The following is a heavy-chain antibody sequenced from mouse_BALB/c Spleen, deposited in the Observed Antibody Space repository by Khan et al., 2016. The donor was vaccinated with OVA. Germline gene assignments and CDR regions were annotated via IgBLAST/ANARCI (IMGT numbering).Heavy chain of an antibody. CDR1: GFSLTDYA. CDR3: AKDPPYYAMDY. J-gene: IGHJ4*01. CDR2: IWGGGSK. Sequence: VQLVESGPGLVAPSQSLSITCTVSGFSLTDYAVSWIRQPPGKGLEWLGVIWGGGSKYYNSALKSRLSISKDNSKCQVFLKMNSLQTDDTAMYYCAKDPPYYAMDYWGQGTSVTVSS. V-gene: IGHV2-6-5*01.